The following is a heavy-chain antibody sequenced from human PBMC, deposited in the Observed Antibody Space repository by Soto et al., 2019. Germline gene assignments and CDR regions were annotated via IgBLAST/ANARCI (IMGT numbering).Heavy chain of an antibody. Sequence: SVKVSCKASGGTFSSCAISWVRQAPGQGLEWMGGIIPIFGTANYAQKFQGRVTITADESTSTAYMELSSLRSEDTAVYYCARETGTRVNWFDPWGQGTLVTVSS. J-gene: IGHJ5*02. CDR1: GGTFSSCA. CDR3: ARETGTRVNWFDP. V-gene: IGHV1-69*13. CDR2: IIPIFGTA. D-gene: IGHD1-7*01.